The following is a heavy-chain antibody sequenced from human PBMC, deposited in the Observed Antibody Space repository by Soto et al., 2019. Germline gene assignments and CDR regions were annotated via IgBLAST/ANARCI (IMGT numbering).Heavy chain of an antibody. D-gene: IGHD2-2*01. Sequence: EVQLLESGGGLVQPGGSLRLSCAASGFTFSSYAMKWVRQAPGKGLEWVSLIGESGTPTYYADSVKGRFTISRDNSGNTLFLEMYILRAEDTAVYYCASYIPGVRYYGMDVWGQGTTVTVSS. CDR2: IGESGTPT. CDR1: GFTFSSYA. CDR3: ASYIPGVRYYGMDV. V-gene: IGHV3-23*01. J-gene: IGHJ6*02.